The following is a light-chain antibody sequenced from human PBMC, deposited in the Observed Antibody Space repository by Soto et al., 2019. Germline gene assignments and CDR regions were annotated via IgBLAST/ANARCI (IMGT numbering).Light chain of an antibody. Sequence: DIQMTQSPSTLSASVGDRVTITCRASQSISTWLAWYQQKPGKAPNLLIYKASSLESGVPSRFSGSGSGTEFTLTISSLQPDDFATYYCQQYKSYPLIFGGGTKVEIK. V-gene: IGKV1-5*03. J-gene: IGKJ4*01. CDR3: QQYKSYPLI. CDR2: KAS. CDR1: QSISTW.